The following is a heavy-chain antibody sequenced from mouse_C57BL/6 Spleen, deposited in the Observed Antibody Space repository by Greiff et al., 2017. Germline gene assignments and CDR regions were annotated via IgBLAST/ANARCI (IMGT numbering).Heavy chain of an antibody. J-gene: IGHJ4*01. Sequence: VQLQQSGPELVNPGASVKISCQASGYSFTDYHMNWVKQSNGKRLEWLGVINTNYGTPSSNQKLKGKATLTVDQSSMTACMQLNILTSDDSEVYCYASRDCYYASDYWGPVASVTCS. CDR3: ASRDCYYASDY. CDR1: GYSFTDYH. V-gene: IGHV1-39*01. CDR2: INTNYGTP.